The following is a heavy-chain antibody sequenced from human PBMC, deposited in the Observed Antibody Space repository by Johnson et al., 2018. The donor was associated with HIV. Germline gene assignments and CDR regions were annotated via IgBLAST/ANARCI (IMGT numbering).Heavy chain of an antibody. CDR1: GFTFSSYA. CDR3: AKHIVLVVYAIGAAFDI. D-gene: IGHD2-8*02. J-gene: IGHJ3*02. CDR2: ISGSGGST. V-gene: IGHV3-23*04. Sequence: VQLVESGGGLVQPGGSLRLSCAASGFTFSSYAMSWVRQAPGKGLEWVSAISGSGGSTYYADSVKGRFTISRDNSKNTLYLQMTSLRAEDTAVYYCAKHIVLVVYAIGAAFDIWGQGTMVTVSS.